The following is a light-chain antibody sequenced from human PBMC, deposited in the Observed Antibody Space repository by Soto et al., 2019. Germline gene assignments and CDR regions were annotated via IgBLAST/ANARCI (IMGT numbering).Light chain of an antibody. CDR2: AAS. V-gene: IGKV1-39*01. CDR1: QSISSY. CDR3: QQSYSTPLT. Sequence: DIQMTQSPSSLSASVGHRVTITCRASQSISSYLNWYQQKPGKAPKLLIYAASSLQSGVPSRFSGGGSGTDFTLTISSLQPEDFATYSCQQSYSTPLTFGGGTKVDIK. J-gene: IGKJ4*01.